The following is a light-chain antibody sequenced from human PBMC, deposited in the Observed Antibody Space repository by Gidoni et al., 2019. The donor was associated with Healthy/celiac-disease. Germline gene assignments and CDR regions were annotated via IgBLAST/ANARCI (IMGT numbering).Light chain of an antibody. CDR3: QQYNNWPSYT. Sequence: EIVMTQSPATLSVSPGEIATLSCRARQSVSSNLAWYQPKPGQAPRLLIYVASTRATGIPARCSVSGSVTEFTLTISSLQSEDFAVYYCQQYNNWPSYTFGQGTKLEIK. CDR1: QSVSSN. J-gene: IGKJ2*01. CDR2: VAS. V-gene: IGKV3-15*01.